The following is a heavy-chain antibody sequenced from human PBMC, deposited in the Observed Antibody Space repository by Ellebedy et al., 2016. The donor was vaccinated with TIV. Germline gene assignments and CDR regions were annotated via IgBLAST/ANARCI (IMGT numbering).Heavy chain of an antibody. Sequence: MPSETLSLTCTVSGGSISGSSYYWGWIRQHPGKGLEWIGYIYYTGSTYHNPSLKSRLIISVDTSKNQFSLKLTSVTAADTAVYYCSRDYYCSGGSCSDCFDPWGQGTLVIVSS. CDR1: GGSISGSSYY. CDR3: SRDYYCSGGSCSDCFDP. J-gene: IGHJ5*02. CDR2: IYYTGST. V-gene: IGHV4-31*03. D-gene: IGHD2-15*01.